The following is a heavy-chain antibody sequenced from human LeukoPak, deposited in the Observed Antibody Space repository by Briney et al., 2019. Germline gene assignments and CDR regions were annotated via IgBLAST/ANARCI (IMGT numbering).Heavy chain of an antibody. CDR2: ISWNSGSI. CDR1: GFTFSSFV. D-gene: IGHD4-23*01. J-gene: IGHJ4*02. Sequence: GGALRLSCAASGFTFSSFVMHWVRQAPGKGLEWGAGISWNSGSIACADSVKGRFTISRDNAKNSLYLQMNSLRAEDTALYYCAKDTTTDYGGNPHPPSLDYWGQGTLVTVSS. CDR3: AKDTTTDYGGNPHPPSLDY. V-gene: IGHV3-9*01.